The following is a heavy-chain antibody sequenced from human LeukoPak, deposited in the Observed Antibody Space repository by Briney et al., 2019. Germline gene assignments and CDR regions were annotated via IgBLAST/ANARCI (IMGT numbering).Heavy chain of an antibody. J-gene: IGHJ4*02. CDR2: IYPRGST. D-gene: IGHD7-27*01. CDR1: GGSISSGSYS. V-gene: IGHV4-30-2*01. CDR3: ARFSPRAMGNYLDF. Sequence: SQTLSLTCAVSGGSISSGSYSWSWIRQPPGKGLEWIGYIYPRGSTYYNPSLESRVILSLDKSANQFSLNLSSVTAADTAVYYCARFSPRAMGNYLDFWGQGTLVTVSS.